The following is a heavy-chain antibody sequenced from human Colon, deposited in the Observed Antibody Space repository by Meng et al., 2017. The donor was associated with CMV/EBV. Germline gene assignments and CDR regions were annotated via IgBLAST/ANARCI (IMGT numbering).Heavy chain of an antibody. CDR1: GFPFSSYA. J-gene: IGHJ4*02. D-gene: IGHD3-3*01. Sequence: GESLKISCATSGFPFSSYAMAWVRQSPVKGLEWVSPIYSGDTTTYYADSVKGRFTISRDNSKNTLNLQMNTLRAEDTALYYCAKVRTPGHYGAGIPHFDLWGQGTLVTVSS. CDR3: AKVRTPGHYGAGIPHFDL. V-gene: IGHV3-23*05. CDR2: IYSGDTTT.